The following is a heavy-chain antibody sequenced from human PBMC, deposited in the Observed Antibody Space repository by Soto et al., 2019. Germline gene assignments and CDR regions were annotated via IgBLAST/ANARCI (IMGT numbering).Heavy chain of an antibody. V-gene: IGHV3-30-3*01. D-gene: IGHD2-2*01. Sequence: GGSLRLSCAASGFTFSSYAMHWVRQAPGKGLEWVAVISYDGSNKYYADSVKGRFTISRDNSKNTLYLQMNSLRAEDTAVYYCARAPRNIVVVPAAPLDYWGQGTLVTVSS. CDR1: GFTFSSYA. J-gene: IGHJ4*02. CDR2: ISYDGSNK. CDR3: ARAPRNIVVVPAAPLDY.